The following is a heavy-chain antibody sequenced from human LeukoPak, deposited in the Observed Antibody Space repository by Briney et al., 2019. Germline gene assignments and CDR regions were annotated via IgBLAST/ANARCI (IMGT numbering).Heavy chain of an antibody. CDR3: AREREPNYYPRRYGYNFGY. V-gene: IGHV3-48*01. Sequence: GGSLRLSCAASGFTFSSYSMNWVRQAPGKGLEWVSYISSSSSTIYYADPVKGRFTISRDNAKNSLYLQMNSLRAEDTAVYYCAREREPNYYPRRYGYNFGYWGQGTLVTVSS. J-gene: IGHJ4*02. CDR2: ISSSSSTI. CDR1: GFTFSSYS. D-gene: IGHD5-24*01.